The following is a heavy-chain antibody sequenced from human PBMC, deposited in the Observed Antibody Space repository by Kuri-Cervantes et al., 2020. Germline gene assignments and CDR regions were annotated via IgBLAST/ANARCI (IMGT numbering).Heavy chain of an antibody. D-gene: IGHD2-2*01. CDR1: GCPIISGQYS. CDR3: AVGVPAAITFKLRINWFDP. CDR2: IYYGGST. Sequence: SDIRSPTFTLSGCPIISGQYSWSWIRQPPGKGLEWFGYIYYGGSTYYTPSLKSRVTISVDTSKNQFSLKLSSVTAAHTAVYYCAVGVPAAITFKLRINWFDPWGQGTLVTVSS. J-gene: IGHJ5*02. V-gene: IGHV4-30-4*02.